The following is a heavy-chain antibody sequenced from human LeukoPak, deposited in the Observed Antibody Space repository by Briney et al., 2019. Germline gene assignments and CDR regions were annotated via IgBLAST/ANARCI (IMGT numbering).Heavy chain of an antibody. CDR3: ARGNSGSYSQDWFDP. D-gene: IGHD1-26*01. V-gene: IGHV3-43*01. J-gene: IGHJ5*02. Sequence: PGGSLRLSCAASEFSVGSNYMTWVRQAPGKGLEWVSLISWDGSSTFYADSVKGRFTISRDNSKNSLFLQMNSLRDDDMALYYCARGNSGSYSQDWFDPWGQGTLVTVSS. CDR2: ISWDGSST. CDR1: EFSVGSNY.